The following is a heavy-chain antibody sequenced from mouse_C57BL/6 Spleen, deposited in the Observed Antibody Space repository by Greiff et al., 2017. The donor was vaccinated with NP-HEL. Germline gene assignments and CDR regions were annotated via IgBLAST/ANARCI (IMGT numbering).Heavy chain of an antibody. CDR3: AREGYDGYYDY. J-gene: IGHJ2*01. D-gene: IGHD2-3*01. CDR1: GYTFTSYW. CDR2: IYPSDSET. V-gene: IGHV1-61*01. Sequence: QVQLQQPGAELVRPGSSVKLSCKASGYTFTSYWMDWVKQRPGQGLEWIGNIYPSDSETHYNQKFKDKATLTVDKSSSTAYMQLSSLTSEDSAVYYCAREGYDGYYDYWGQGTTLTVSS.